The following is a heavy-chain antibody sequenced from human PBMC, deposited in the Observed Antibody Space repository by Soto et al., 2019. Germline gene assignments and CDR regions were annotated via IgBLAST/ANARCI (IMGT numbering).Heavy chain of an antibody. D-gene: IGHD3-16*01. J-gene: IGHJ6*02. CDR1: GYIFTNYG. Sequence: ASVKVSCKASGYIFTNYGITWVRQAPGQGLEWMGWISPYNDYTIYAQKLQGRVTMTTDTSTRTVYLDLRSLKSDDTAVYYCARGGYYDNTWGKLSHYGLDVWGQGTSVTVSS. V-gene: IGHV1-18*01. CDR3: ARGGYYDNTWGKLSHYGLDV. CDR2: ISPYNDYT.